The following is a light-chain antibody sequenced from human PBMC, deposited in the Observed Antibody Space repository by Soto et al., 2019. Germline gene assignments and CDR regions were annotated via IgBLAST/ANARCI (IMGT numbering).Light chain of an antibody. Sequence: QSVLTQPASVSASPGKSITISCTGTSSDVGSYDYVSWFQQHPGKAPKVLIYEVADRPSGVSDRFSGSKSGNTASLTISGLQTEDEGDYYCSSFTSSNTWVFGGGTKVTVL. V-gene: IGLV2-14*01. J-gene: IGLJ3*02. CDR2: EVA. CDR1: SSDVGSYDY. CDR3: SSFTSSNTWV.